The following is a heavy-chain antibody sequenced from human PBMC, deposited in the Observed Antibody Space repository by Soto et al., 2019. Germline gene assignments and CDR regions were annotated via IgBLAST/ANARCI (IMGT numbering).Heavy chain of an antibody. CDR3: VRTLNMDV. CDR1: GYNFISYD. CDR2: INTVNGDR. J-gene: IGHJ6*02. Sequence: QVQLVQSGAEVEKPGASMKVSCKASGYNFISYDIHWVRRAPGQRLEWMGYINTVNGDREYSQKFQGRVSVTGDTSASTAYLELSSLISEDTAVYYCVRTLNMDVWGQGTTVTVSS. V-gene: IGHV1-3*04.